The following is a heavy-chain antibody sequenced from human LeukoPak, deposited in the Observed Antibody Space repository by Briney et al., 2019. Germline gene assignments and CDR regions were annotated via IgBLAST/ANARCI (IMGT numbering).Heavy chain of an antibody. CDR2: IPSSGIT. J-gene: IGHJ5*02. CDR1: GVSISSGVYY. CDR3: ARDFYGSGSSPLGFDP. V-gene: IGHV4-31*01. D-gene: IGHD3-10*01. Sequence: SETLSLTCTVSGVSISSGVYYWTWLRQLPGKGLEWIGYIPSSGITKYNPFLKSQFTVSFDPSKNQFSLKLTSVTAADTGMYYCARDFYGSGSSPLGFDPWGQGTLVTVSS.